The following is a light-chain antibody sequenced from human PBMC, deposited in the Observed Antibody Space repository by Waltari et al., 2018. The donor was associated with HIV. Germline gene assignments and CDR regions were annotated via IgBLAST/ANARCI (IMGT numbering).Light chain of an antibody. J-gene: IGLJ2*01. CDR1: RSNIGSNS. Sequence: QSVLPQPPSASGTPGQRVTISCTGSRSNIGSNSVYWSQQLPGTAPKLLNARNTRRPSGVPDRCSGSKSGTSASLVISGLRSEDEADYYCSAWDGSLSVVVFGGGTKLTVL. CDR2: RNT. CDR3: SAWDGSLSVVV. V-gene: IGLV1-47*01.